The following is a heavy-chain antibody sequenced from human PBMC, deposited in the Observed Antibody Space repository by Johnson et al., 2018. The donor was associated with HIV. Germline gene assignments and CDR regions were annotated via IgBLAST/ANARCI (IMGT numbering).Heavy chain of an antibody. J-gene: IGHJ3*02. CDR2: ISYDGSYR. D-gene: IGHD5-12*01. Sequence: VQLVESGGGVVQPGRSLRLSCAASGFTFSSCGMHWVRQAPGKGLEWVAVISYDGSYRYYADSVKGRFTISRDNSKNTLYLQMNSLRAEDTAVYYCARGGYSGYDPAGPNAFDIWGQGTMVTVSS. CDR3: ARGGYSGYDPAGPNAFDI. CDR1: GFTFSSCG. V-gene: IGHV3-30*03.